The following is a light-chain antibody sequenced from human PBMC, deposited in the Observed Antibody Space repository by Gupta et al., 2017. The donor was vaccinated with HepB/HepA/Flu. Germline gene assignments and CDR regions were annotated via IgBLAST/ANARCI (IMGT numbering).Light chain of an antibody. CDR2: GAS. Sequence: EIVMTQSPATLFVSPGERATLSCRASQSVSSNLSWYQQKPGQAPRLLIYGASTRATGIPARCSGSGCGTEFTLTISSLQSEDFAVYYCQQYNNWPRTFGQGTKVEIK. CDR3: QQYNNWPRT. CDR1: QSVSSN. J-gene: IGKJ1*01. V-gene: IGKV3-15*01.